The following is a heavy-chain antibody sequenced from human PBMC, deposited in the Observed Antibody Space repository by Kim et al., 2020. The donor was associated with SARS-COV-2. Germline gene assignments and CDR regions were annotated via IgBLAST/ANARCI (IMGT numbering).Heavy chain of an antibody. CDR3: TISPGGFDRFGHLGY. CDR2: IKSKTDGGTT. CDR1: GFTFSNAW. V-gene: IGHV3-15*01. D-gene: IGHD3-10*01. J-gene: IGHJ4*02. Sequence: GGSLRLSCAASGFTFSNAWMSWVRQAPGKGLEWVGRIKSKTDGGTTDYAAPVKGRFTISRDDSKNTLYLQMNSLKTEDTAVYYCTISPGGFDRFGHLGYWGQGTLVTVSS.